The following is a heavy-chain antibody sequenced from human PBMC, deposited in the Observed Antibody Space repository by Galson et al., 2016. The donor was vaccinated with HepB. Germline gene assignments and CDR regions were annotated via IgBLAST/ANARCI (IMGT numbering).Heavy chain of an antibody. CDR3: ARQFDY. J-gene: IGHJ4*02. CDR2: IYFSGST. CDR1: GGSISSDEYY. Sequence: TLSLTCTVSGGSISSDEYYWSWLRQPAGKGLEWIGRIYFSGSTNYNPSLKSRVTISLDTPKNQFSLKLGSLTAADTAVYYCARQFDYWGQGTLVTVSS. V-gene: IGHV4-61*02.